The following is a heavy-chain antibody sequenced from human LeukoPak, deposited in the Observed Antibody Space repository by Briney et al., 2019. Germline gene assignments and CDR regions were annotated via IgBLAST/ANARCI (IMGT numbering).Heavy chain of an antibody. CDR2: IYYSGST. CDR3: AREERLAAAGTECFDY. Sequence: SETLSLTCTVSGGSISSSSYYWGWIRQPPGKGLEWIGSIYYSGSTYYNPSLKSRVTISVDTSKNQFSLKLSSVTAADTAVYYCAREERLAAAGTECFDYWGQGTLVTVSS. CDR1: GGSISSSSYY. D-gene: IGHD6-13*01. J-gene: IGHJ4*02. V-gene: IGHV4-39*07.